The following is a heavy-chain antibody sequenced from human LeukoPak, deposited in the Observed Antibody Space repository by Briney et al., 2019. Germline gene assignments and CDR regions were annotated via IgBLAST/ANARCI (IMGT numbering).Heavy chain of an antibody. J-gene: IGHJ4*02. CDR3: ARRAGAYSHPYDY. CDR2: ISSSGSTI. D-gene: IGHD4/OR15-4a*01. Sequence: PGGSLRLSCAASGCTFSSYEMNWVREAPGKGLEGVSYISSSGSTIYYADSVKGRFTISRDNAKNSLYLQMNSLRAEDTAVYYCARRAGAYSHPYDYWGQGTLVTVSS. V-gene: IGHV3-48*03. CDR1: GCTFSSYE.